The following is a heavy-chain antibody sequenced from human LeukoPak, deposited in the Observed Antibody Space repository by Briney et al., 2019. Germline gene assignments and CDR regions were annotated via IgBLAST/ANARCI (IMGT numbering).Heavy chain of an antibody. Sequence: PGGSLRLSCAASGFTFSNYWKSWVRQAPGKGLEWVANIKQDGSEKYYVDSVKGRFTISRDNAKKSLYLQVSSLRAEDTAVYYCARVGGDSSSWQFAYWGQGTLVTVSS. J-gene: IGHJ4*02. CDR3: ARVGGDSSSWQFAY. CDR1: GFTFSNYW. CDR2: IKQDGSEK. D-gene: IGHD6-13*01. V-gene: IGHV3-7*01.